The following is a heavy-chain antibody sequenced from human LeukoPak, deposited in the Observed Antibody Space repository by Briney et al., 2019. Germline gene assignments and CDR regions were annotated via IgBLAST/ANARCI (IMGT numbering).Heavy chain of an antibody. V-gene: IGHV4-4*07. CDR3: ARLGYTYGYAFDA. J-gene: IGHJ4*02. CDR2: IYPSGST. CDR1: GGSISSYF. Sequence: PSETLSLTRSVSGGSISSYFWSWIRQPAGKGLEWIGRIYPSGSTNYNPSLKSRVTMALDTSKSQFSLKLSSVIAADTAVYYCARLGYTYGYAFDAWGQGTLVTVSS. D-gene: IGHD5-18*01.